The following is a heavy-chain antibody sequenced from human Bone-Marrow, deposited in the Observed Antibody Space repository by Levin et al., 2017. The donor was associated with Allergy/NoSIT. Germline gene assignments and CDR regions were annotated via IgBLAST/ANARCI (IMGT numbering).Heavy chain of an antibody. CDR2: IIPIFGST. CDR1: GGTFSTYA. Sequence: GASVKVSCKASGGTFSTYAINWLRQAPGQGLEWMGAIIPIFGSTNYAQQFQGRVTMTADESTTAYMELSSLRSGDTALYYCARVYRGTERLVTYAFDIWGQGTLVTVSS. V-gene: IGHV1-69*13. CDR3: ARVYRGTERLVTYAFDI. D-gene: IGHD1-1*01. J-gene: IGHJ3*02.